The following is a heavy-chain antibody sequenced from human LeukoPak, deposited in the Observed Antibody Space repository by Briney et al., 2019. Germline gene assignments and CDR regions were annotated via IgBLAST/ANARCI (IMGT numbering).Heavy chain of an antibody. V-gene: IGHV3-23*01. CDR3: AKGAEIDH. CDR1: GFTFTNYA. Sequence: GGSLRLSCAASGFTFTNYAMSWVRQAPGKGPEWLSAMTGPADTTYYAESVKGRFTISRDYSKSMVYLQMNSLRVEDTAIYYCAKGAEIDHWGQGTLVTVSS. CDR2: MTGPADTT. J-gene: IGHJ4*02.